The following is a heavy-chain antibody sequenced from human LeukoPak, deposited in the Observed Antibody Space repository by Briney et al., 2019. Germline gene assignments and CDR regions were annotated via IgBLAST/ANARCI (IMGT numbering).Heavy chain of an antibody. CDR3: ARDKCSSTSCYDV. Sequence: GGSLRLSCAASGFTFSSYEMNWVRQAPGKGLEWVSYISSRGSTKYYADSVKGRFTISRDNAKNSLYLQMNSLRAEDTAVYYCARDKCSSTSCYDVWGKGTTVTVSS. CDR1: GFTFSSYE. CDR2: ISSRGSTK. J-gene: IGHJ6*04. D-gene: IGHD2-2*01. V-gene: IGHV3-48*03.